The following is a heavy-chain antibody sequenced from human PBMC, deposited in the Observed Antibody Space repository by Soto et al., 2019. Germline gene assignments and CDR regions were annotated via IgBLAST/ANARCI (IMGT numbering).Heavy chain of an antibody. CDR3: AREADDCSSTSCYSY. V-gene: IGHV4-31*03. CDR2: IYYSGST. CDR1: GGSISSGGYY. J-gene: IGHJ4*02. Sequence: SETLSLTCTVSGGSISSGGYYWSWIRQHPGKGLEWIGYIYYSGSTYYNPSLKSRVTISVDTSKNQFSLKLSSVTAADTAVYYCAREADDCSSTSCYSYWGQGTLVTVSS. D-gene: IGHD2-2*01.